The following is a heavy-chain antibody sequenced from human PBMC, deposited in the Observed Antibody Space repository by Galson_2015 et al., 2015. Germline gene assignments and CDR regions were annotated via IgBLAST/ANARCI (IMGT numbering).Heavy chain of an antibody. J-gene: IGHJ4*02. CDR2: INAGNGNT. V-gene: IGHV1-3*01. CDR3: ARGGSMEWELRS. Sequence: SVKVSCKASGYTFTSYAMHWVRQAPGQRLEWMGWINAGNGNTKYSQKFQGRVTITRDTSASTAYMELSSLRSEDTAVYYCARGGSMEWELRSWGQGTLVTVSS. D-gene: IGHD1-26*01. CDR1: GYTFTSYA.